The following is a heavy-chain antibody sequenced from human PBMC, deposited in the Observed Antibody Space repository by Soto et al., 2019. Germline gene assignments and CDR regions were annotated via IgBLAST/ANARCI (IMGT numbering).Heavy chain of an antibody. CDR1: GFTFSSYG. CDR3: AKDLYRVPFGVVIQQYTHYYYYGMDV. J-gene: IGHJ6*02. CDR2: ISYDGSNK. Sequence: GGSLRLSCAASGFTFSSYGMHWVRQAPGKGLEWVAVISYDGSNKYYADSVKGRFTISRDNSKNTLYLQMNSLRAEDTSVYYCAKDLYRVPFGVVIQQYTHYYYYGMDVWGQGTTVTVSS. D-gene: IGHD3-3*01. V-gene: IGHV3-30*18.